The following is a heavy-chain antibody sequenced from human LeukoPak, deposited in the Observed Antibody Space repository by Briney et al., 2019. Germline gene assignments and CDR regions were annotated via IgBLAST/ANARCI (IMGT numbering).Heavy chain of an antibody. CDR3: ARQVKLPLWFGDRDWLDP. CDR1: GGSISSSSYY. CDR2: IYYSGST. Sequence: SETLSLTCTVSGGSISSSSYYWGWIRQPPGKGLEWIGSIYYSGSTYYNPSLKSRVTISVDTSKNQFSLKLSSVTAADTAVYYCARQVKLPLWFGDRDWLDPWGQGTLVTVSS. J-gene: IGHJ5*02. V-gene: IGHV4-39*01. D-gene: IGHD3-10*01.